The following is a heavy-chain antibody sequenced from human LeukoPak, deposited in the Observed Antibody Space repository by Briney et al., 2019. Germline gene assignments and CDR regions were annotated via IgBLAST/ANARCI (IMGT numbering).Heavy chain of an antibody. CDR1: GYTFTSYY. D-gene: IGHD3-10*01. V-gene: IGHV1-46*01. J-gene: IGHJ4*02. CDR3: AREITMVRGVMRYFDY. Sequence: ASVKVSCKASGYTFTSYYMHWVRQAPGQGLEWMGIINPSGGSTSYAQKFQGGVTMTRDTSTSTVYMELSSLRSEDTAVYYCAREITMVRGVMRYFDYWGQGTLVTVSP. CDR2: INPSGGST.